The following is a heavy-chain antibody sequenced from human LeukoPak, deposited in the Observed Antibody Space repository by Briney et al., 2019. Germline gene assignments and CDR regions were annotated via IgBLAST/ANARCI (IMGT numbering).Heavy chain of an antibody. CDR3: SRGFGPRYFAD. V-gene: IGHV4-59*08. Sequence: NPSETLSLTCSVSVDSISTYYWSCVRQSPERGMGWVGYILDRGSTNSDTSLKSRVTISVDTSKNQFSLKLNSLTAADTAVYYCSRGFGPRYFADWGPGSLVTVSS. D-gene: IGHD3-16*01. CDR1: VDSISTYY. CDR2: ILDRGST. J-gene: IGHJ4*02.